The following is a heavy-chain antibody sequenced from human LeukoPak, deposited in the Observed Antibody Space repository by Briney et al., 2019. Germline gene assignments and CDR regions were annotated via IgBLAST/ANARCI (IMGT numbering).Heavy chain of an antibody. D-gene: IGHD4/OR15-4a*01. V-gene: IGHV3-7*03. CDR2: IKRDGSEK. Sequence: GGSLRLSCEASGFTFSGHWMSWVRQAPGKGLEWVGNIKRDGSEKSYVDSVKGRFTISRDNAKNLLYLQMNSLRVEDTAVYYCAREVRGLDPWGQGTLVTVSP. CDR1: GFTFSGHW. J-gene: IGHJ5*02. CDR3: AREVRGLDP.